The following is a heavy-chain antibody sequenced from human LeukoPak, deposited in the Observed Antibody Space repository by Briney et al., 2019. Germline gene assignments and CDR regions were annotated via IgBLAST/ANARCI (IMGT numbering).Heavy chain of an antibody. CDR1: GCTFSNYA. V-gene: IGHV3-23*01. CDR2: ISGSGDAT. CDR3: ASPYLYGWQPLY. J-gene: IGHJ4*02. D-gene: IGHD2-8*02. Sequence: GGSLRLTREASGCTFSNYAMNCVRQAPGKGLEWVSVISGSGDATYYADSVKGRFTISRDNSKNTLYLQMSSLRAEDTAVYYCASPYLYGWQPLYWGQGALVTVSS.